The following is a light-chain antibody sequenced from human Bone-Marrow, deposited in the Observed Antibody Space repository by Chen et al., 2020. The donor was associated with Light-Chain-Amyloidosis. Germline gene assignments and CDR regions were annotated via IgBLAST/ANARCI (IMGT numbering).Light chain of an antibody. Sequence: SYVLTQPSPVSVAPGQTATIACGGNNIGSTSVHWYQQTPGQAPLLVVYDDSDRPSGIPERLSGSNAGNTAILTISRVEAGDEADYYCQVWDRSSDRPVFGGGTKLTVL. CDR2: DDS. CDR3: QVWDRSSDRPV. CDR1: NIGSTS. J-gene: IGLJ3*02. V-gene: IGLV3-21*02.